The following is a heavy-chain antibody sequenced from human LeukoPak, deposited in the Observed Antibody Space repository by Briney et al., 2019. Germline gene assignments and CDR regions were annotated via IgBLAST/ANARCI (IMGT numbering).Heavy chain of an antibody. V-gene: IGHV1-69*06. CDR3: ARARARARTGIAAAGTVYNWFDP. CDR2: IIPIFGTA. Sequence: SVKVSCKASGGTFSSYAISWVRQAPGQGLEWMGGIIPIFGTANYAQKFQGRVTITADKSTSTAYMELSSLRSEDTAVYYCARARARARTGIAAAGTVYNWFDPWGQGTLVTVSS. J-gene: IGHJ5*02. D-gene: IGHD6-13*01. CDR1: GGTFSSYA.